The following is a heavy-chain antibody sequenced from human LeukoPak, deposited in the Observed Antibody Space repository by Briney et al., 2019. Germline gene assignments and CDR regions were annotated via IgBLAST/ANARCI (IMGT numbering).Heavy chain of an antibody. V-gene: IGHV3-23*01. CDR2: ISGSGGST. J-gene: IGHJ4*02. D-gene: IGHD2-2*01. Sequence: GGSLRLSCAASGFTFSSYAMSWVRQAPGKGLEWVSAISGSGGSTYYADSVKGRFTISRDNSKNTLYLQMNSLRAEDTAVYYCSKGDCSSTSYYYPAIPYWGQGTLVTVPS. CDR1: GFTFSSYA. CDR3: SKGDCSSTSYYYPAIPY.